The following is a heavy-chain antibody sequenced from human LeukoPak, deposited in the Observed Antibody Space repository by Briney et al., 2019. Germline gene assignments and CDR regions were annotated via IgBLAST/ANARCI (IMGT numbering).Heavy chain of an antibody. J-gene: IGHJ3*02. D-gene: IGHD1-26*01. V-gene: IGHV3-21*01. CDR1: GFTFSSFS. Sequence: GGSLRLSCAASGFTFSSFSMNWVRQAPGKGLEWVSAISSSSNSYIFYADSVKGRFTIPRDNAKNSLFLQMNSLTAEDTAVYYCARDRWELQGAFDIWGQGTMVTVSS. CDR2: ISSSSNSYI. CDR3: ARDRWELQGAFDI.